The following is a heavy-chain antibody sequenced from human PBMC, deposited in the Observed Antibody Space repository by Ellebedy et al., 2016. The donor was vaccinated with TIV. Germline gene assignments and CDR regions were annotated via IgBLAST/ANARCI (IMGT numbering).Heavy chain of an antibody. D-gene: IGHD2-21*02. Sequence: GESLKISCAASGFTFSSYAMSWVRQAPGKGLEWVSHFSDSTYYADSVKGRFTISRDNSKNILYLQMNSLRAEDTAIYYCGRDAVTGNGRWNWLDPWGRGSLVTVSS. CDR2: FSDST. V-gene: IGHV3-23*01. J-gene: IGHJ5*02. CDR1: GFTFSSYA. CDR3: GRDAVTGNGRWNWLDP.